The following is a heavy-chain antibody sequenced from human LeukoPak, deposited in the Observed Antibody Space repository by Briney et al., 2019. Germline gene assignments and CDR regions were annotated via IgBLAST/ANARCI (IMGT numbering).Heavy chain of an antibody. CDR2: ISSSSSYI. Sequence: GGSLRLSCAASGFTFSSYSMNWVRQAPGKGLEWVSSISSSSSYIYYADSVKGRFTISRDNAKNSLYLQMNSLRAEDTAVYYCAGGRSGYYDYVWGSYRFDYWGQGTLVTVSS. CDR1: GFTFSSYS. J-gene: IGHJ4*02. CDR3: AGGRSGYYDYVWGSYRFDY. V-gene: IGHV3-21*01. D-gene: IGHD3-16*02.